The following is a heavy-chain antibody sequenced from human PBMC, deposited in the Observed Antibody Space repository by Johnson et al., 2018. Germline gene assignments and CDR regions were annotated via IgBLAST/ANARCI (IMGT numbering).Heavy chain of an antibody. CDR1: GGSVSSGSYY. Sequence: QVQLQESGPGLVKPSETLSLTCTVSGGSVSSGSYYWSWIRQPPGKGLEWIGNIYYSGTTNYNPSLESRITISVDTSKTHFSLNLSSVTAADTAVYYCARVPWGLRDGNPFDRWGQGTMLTVAS. CDR3: ARVPWGLRDGNPFDR. J-gene: IGHJ3*02. CDR2: IYYSGTT. D-gene: IGHD3-16*01. V-gene: IGHV4-61*03.